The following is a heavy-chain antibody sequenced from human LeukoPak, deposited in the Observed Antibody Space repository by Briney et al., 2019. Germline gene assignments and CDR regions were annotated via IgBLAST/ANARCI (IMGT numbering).Heavy chain of an antibody. Sequence: PGGSLRLSCAASGFTFSDYYMSWIRQAPGKGLEWVSYISSSGSNIYYADSVKGRFTISRDNAKNSLYLQMNSLRAEDTALYYCAKAGYSSRLFYAFDIWGQGTMVTVSS. CDR1: GFTFSDYY. J-gene: IGHJ3*02. CDR2: ISSSGSNI. CDR3: AKAGYSSRLFYAFDI. V-gene: IGHV3-11*01. D-gene: IGHD6-13*01.